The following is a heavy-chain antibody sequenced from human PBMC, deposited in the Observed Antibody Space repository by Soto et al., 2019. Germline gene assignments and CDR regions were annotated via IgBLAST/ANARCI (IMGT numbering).Heavy chain of an antibody. CDR1: GFTFSRYG. J-gene: IGHJ4*02. V-gene: IGHV3-30*18. CDR2: ISHDGNNR. Sequence: ESGGGVVQPGRSLRLSCAASGFTFSRYGMHWVRQAPGKGLEWVARISHDGNNRFYADSVKGRFTISRDNSKDTLYLQVNSLRPVDTAVFYCAKEEYRGSSFDHWGQGALVTVSS. D-gene: IGHD1-26*01. CDR3: AKEEYRGSSFDH.